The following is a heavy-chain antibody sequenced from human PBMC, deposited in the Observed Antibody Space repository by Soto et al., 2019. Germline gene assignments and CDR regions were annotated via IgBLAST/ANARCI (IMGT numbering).Heavy chain of an antibody. CDR1: GGSFSGYY. CDR3: ARFFRWLRSHYYYYYGMDV. Sequence: SETLSLTCAVYGGSFSGYYGSWIRQPPGKGLEWIGEINHSGSTNYNPSLKSRVTISVDTSKNQFSLKLSFVTAADTAVYYCARFFRWLRSHYYYYYGMDVWGQGTTVTVS. D-gene: IGHD5-12*01. V-gene: IGHV4-34*01. J-gene: IGHJ6*02. CDR2: INHSGST.